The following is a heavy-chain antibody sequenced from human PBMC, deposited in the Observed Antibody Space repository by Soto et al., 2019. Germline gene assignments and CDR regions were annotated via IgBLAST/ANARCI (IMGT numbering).Heavy chain of an antibody. Sequence: LRLSCAASGFTFSSYSMNWVRQAPGKGLEWVSYISSSSSTIYYADSVKGRFTISRDNAKNSLYPQMNSLRAEDTAVYYCARDSKGALDIWGQGTMVTVSS. CDR2: ISSSSSTI. J-gene: IGHJ3*02. CDR3: ARDSKGALDI. V-gene: IGHV3-48*01. D-gene: IGHD2-2*01. CDR1: GFTFSSYS.